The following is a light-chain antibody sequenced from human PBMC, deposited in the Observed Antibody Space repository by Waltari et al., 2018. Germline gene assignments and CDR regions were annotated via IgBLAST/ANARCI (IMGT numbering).Light chain of an antibody. CDR3: QQYNNWPWT. V-gene: IGKV3-15*01. CDR2: GAS. J-gene: IGKJ1*01. Sequence: ERVMTQSPATLSVFPGETATLSCRASQSVGSDLAWYQQTPGQAPRLLIFGASTRSTAVPARFRASGSGTEFTLTISGLQSEDFAVYFCQQYNNWPWTFGQGTKVDVK. CDR1: QSVGSD.